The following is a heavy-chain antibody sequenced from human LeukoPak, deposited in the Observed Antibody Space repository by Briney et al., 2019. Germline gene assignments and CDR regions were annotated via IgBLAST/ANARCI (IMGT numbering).Heavy chain of an antibody. Sequence: GGSLRLSCADSGFTFSSNWMHWVRQAPGKGLVWVSRIASDGSSTDYADSVRGRFTISRDNAKNTLYLQMNSLRAEDTVVYYCTSARYGGNSDYWGQGTLVTVSS. CDR2: IASDGSST. V-gene: IGHV3-74*01. CDR1: GFTFSSNW. CDR3: TSARYGGNSDY. D-gene: IGHD4-23*01. J-gene: IGHJ4*02.